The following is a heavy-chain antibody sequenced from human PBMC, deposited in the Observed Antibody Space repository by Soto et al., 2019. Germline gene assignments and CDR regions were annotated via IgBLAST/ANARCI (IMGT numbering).Heavy chain of an antibody. Sequence: PSETLSLTCTVSGGSITGSSYHWDWIRQSPGKGLEWIGSIYDSATTYSNPSLKSRLTISLDTSKNQFSLRLRSVTAADTAVYYCASFLSYYYDSSGNPKDYWGQGTLVTVSP. J-gene: IGHJ4*02. CDR3: ASFLSYYYDSSGNPKDY. CDR2: IYDSATT. CDR1: GGSITGSSYH. V-gene: IGHV4-39*01. D-gene: IGHD3-22*01.